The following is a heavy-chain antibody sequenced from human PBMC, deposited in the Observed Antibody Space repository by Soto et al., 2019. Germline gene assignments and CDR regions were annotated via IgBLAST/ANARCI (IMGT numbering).Heavy chain of an antibody. D-gene: IGHD4-17*01. V-gene: IGHV1-18*04. CDR1: GCTFTSYG. CDR3: ARAASSVYGDLFDY. J-gene: IGHJ4*02. CDR2: ISAYNGNT. Sequence: ASVKVSCKASGCTFTSYGISWVRQAPGQGLEWMGWISAYNGNTNYAQRLQGRVTMTTDTSTSTAYMELRSLRSDDTAVYYCARAASSVYGDLFDYWGQGTLVTVSS.